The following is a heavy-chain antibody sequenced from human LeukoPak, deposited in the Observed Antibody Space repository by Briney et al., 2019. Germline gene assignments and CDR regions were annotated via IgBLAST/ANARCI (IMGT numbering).Heavy chain of an antibody. Sequence: SETLSLTCTVSGYSISSGYYWGWIRQPPGKGLVWIGSIYHSGSTYYNPSLKSRVTISVDTSKNQFSLKLSSVTAADTAVYYCARLFLEWLFGYWGQGTLVTVSS. CDR2: IYHSGST. CDR3: ARLFLEWLFGY. J-gene: IGHJ4*02. D-gene: IGHD3-3*01. V-gene: IGHV4-38-2*02. CDR1: GYSISSGYY.